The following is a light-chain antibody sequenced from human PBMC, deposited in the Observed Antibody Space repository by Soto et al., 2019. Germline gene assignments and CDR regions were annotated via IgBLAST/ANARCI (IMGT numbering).Light chain of an antibody. V-gene: IGKV3-11*01. CDR3: QSGVT. CDR2: DAS. CDR1: QSFSSY. Sequence: EIVLTQSPATLSLSPGERATLSCRASQSFSSYLAWYQQKPGQAPRLLIYDASNRATGIPARFSGSGSGSDFTLPMSRLEPEYFAVYYCQSGVTFGQGTRLEIK. J-gene: IGKJ5*01.